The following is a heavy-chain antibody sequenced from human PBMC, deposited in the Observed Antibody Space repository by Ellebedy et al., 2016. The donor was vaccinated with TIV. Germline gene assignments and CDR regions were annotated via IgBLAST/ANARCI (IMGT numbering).Heavy chain of an antibody. D-gene: IGHD6-19*01. CDR2: ISSSSSYI. V-gene: IGHV3-21*01. CDR3: ARAQGWYGWY. CDR1: GFTFSSYS. Sequence: GESLKISCAASGFTFSSYSMNWVRQAPGKGLEWVSSISSSSSYIYYADSVKGRFTISRDNAKNSLYLQMNSLRAEDTAVYYCARAQGWYGWYWGQGTLVTVSS. J-gene: IGHJ4*02.